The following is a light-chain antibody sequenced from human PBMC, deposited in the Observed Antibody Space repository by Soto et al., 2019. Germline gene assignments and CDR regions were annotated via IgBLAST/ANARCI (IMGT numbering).Light chain of an antibody. J-gene: IGKJ1*01. Sequence: DLPMTQSPSTLSASVGDRVTITCRASQSISSWLAWYQQKPGKPPKLLIYKASSLESGVPLRFSGSGSGTEFTLTISSLQPDDFATYYCQQYNSYWTFGQGTKVEIK. CDR2: KAS. CDR1: QSISSW. V-gene: IGKV1-5*03. CDR3: QQYNSYWT.